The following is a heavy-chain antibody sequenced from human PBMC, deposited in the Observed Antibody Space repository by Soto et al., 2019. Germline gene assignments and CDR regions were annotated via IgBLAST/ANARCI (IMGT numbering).Heavy chain of an antibody. D-gene: IGHD3-3*01. V-gene: IGHV4-34*01. CDR2: INHTGRT. CDR1: VGSVIGYY. J-gene: IGHJ5*02. Sequence: SETLSLTCAVYVGSVIGYYWNWVRQPPGKGLEWLGEINHTGRTHYNPSLKRRVTMSVDTYRNQFSLSLSSVTAADTAIYYCATRITVFGLLIPPFDPWGQGTQGTVS. CDR3: ATRITVFGLLIPPFDP.